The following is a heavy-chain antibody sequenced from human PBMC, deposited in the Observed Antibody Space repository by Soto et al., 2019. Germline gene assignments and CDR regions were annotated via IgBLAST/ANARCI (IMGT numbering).Heavy chain of an antibody. V-gene: IGHV3-23*01. CDR3: AKDRRYRRASFEDAFDI. D-gene: IGHD1-26*01. J-gene: IGHJ3*02. Sequence: EVQLLESGGGLVQPGGSLRLSCAASGCTFSSYARSWVRQAPGKGLEWVSAISGIGGSTYYTDSVKGRFTHSRDNTKNTLYLQMTSLSAEATAVYYCAKDRRYRRASFEDAFDIWGQGTMVTVSS. CDR1: GCTFSSYA. CDR2: ISGIGGST.